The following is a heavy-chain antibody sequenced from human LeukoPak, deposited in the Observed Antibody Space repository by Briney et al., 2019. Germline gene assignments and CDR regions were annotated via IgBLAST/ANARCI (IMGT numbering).Heavy chain of an antibody. CDR2: IYYSGST. V-gene: IGHV4-59*01. CDR3: ARVTYYYGSGSFYYYMDV. D-gene: IGHD3-10*01. Sequence: PSETLSLTCTVSGGSISSYYWSWIRQPPGKGLEWIGYIYYSGSTNYNPSLKSRVTISVDTSKNQFSLKLSSVTAADTAVYYCARVTYYYGSGSFYYYMDVWGKGTTVTVSS. CDR1: GGSISSYY. J-gene: IGHJ6*03.